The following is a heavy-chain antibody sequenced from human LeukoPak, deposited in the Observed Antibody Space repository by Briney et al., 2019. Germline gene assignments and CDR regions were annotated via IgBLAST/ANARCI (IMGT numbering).Heavy chain of an antibody. J-gene: IGHJ4*02. D-gene: IGHD5-18*01. CDR2: ISYDGNNN. V-gene: IGHV3-30*04. Sequence: GGSLRLSCETSGLTFSTYAWNWFGRAPGKGLEGLAVISYDGNNNYYADSAKGRFTISRDNSKNTLYLQMNSMRAEDTAVYFCARPVGRPMVSYFDYWGQGALVTVSS. CDR3: ARPVGRPMVSYFDY. CDR1: GLTFSTYA.